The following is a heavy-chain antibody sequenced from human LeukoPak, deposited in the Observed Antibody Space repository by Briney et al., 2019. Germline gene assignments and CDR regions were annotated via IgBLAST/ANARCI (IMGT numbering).Heavy chain of an antibody. V-gene: IGHV3-21*01. CDR2: ISSSSSYI. J-gene: IGHJ5*02. D-gene: IGHD2-2*01. CDR1: GFTFSSYS. CDR3: ASDIVVVPAAPPFDP. Sequence: GGSLRLSCAASGFTFSSYSMNWVRQAPGKGLEWVSSISSSSSYIYYADSVKGRFTISRDNAKNSLYLQMNSLRAEDAAVYYCASDIVVVPAAPPFDPWGQGTLVTVSS.